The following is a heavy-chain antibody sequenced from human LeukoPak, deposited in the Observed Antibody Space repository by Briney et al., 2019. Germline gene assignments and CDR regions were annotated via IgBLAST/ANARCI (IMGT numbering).Heavy chain of an antibody. CDR3: ARAGWYELPRYAFDI. V-gene: IGHV1-2*02. Sequence: ASVKVSCKASGYNFTGYYLHWVRQAPGQGLEWMGWINPNTGGTNYAQKFQGRVTMTRDTSISTAYMELSRLRSDDTAMYYCARAGWYELPRYAFDIWGQGTMVTVSS. D-gene: IGHD6-19*01. J-gene: IGHJ3*02. CDR2: INPNTGGT. CDR1: GYNFTGYY.